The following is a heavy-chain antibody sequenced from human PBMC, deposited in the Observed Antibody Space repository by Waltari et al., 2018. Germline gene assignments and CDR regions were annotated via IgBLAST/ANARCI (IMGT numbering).Heavy chain of an antibody. V-gene: IGHV5-51*01. CDR3: ARPRPGDGYKNAFDY. J-gene: IGHJ4*02. Sequence: WIGWVRQMPGKGLEWMGIIYPGDSDTRYSPSFQGQVTISADKSISTAYLQWSSLKASDTAMYYCARPRPGDGYKNAFDYWGQGTLVTVSS. CDR1: W. CDR2: IYPGDSDT. D-gene: IGHD5-12*01.